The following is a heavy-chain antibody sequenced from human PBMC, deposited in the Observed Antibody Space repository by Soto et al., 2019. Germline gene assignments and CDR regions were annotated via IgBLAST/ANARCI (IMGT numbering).Heavy chain of an antibody. CDR1: GYTFTSYG. CDR2: ISAYNGNT. Sequence: QVQLVQSGAEVKKPGASVKVSCKASGYTFTSYGISWVRQAPGQGLEWMGWISAYNGNTNYAQTLQGRVTMTTDTSTSTAYMELRSLRSDDTAVYYCARDTAKVAATSDENWFDPWGQGTLVTVSS. D-gene: IGHD2-15*01. J-gene: IGHJ5*02. V-gene: IGHV1-18*01. CDR3: ARDTAKVAATSDENWFDP.